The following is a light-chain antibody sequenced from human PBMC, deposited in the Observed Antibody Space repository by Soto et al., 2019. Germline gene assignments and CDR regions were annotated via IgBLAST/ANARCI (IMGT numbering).Light chain of an antibody. V-gene: IGKV3-11*01. CDR1: QSVSSY. CDR3: QQYYDWPSLT. J-gene: IGKJ4*01. CDR2: DAS. Sequence: IVFAQGPATLALSPRERATLSCGASQSVSSYLAWYQQKPGQAPRLLIYDASNRATGIPARFSGSGSGTDFTLTISSLEPEDFAVYYCQQYYDWPSLTFGGGTKV.